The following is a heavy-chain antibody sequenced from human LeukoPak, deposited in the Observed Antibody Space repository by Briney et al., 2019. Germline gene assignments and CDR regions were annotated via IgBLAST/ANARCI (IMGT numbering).Heavy chain of an antibody. CDR1: GFTFSSYS. V-gene: IGHV3-48*04. CDR2: ITSSSSSM. Sequence: SGGSLRLSCAASGFTFSSYSMNWVRQASGKGLEWISYITSSSSSMYYADSVKGRFTISRDNAKNSLYLQMNSLRAEDTAVYYCVRESRSGSYSGYWGQGTLVTVSS. CDR3: VRESRSGSYSGY. D-gene: IGHD1-26*01. J-gene: IGHJ4*02.